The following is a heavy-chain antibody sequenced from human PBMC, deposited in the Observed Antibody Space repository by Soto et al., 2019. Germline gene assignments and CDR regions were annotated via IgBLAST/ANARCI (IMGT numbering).Heavy chain of an antibody. CDR1: GGTFSSYA. CDR3: ARGAYNDSSGYPHRGWFDP. Sequence: QVQLVQSGAEVKKPGSSVKVSCTASGGTFSSYAISWVRQAPGQGLEWMGGIIPIFGTANYAQKFQGRVTITPDKSTSTAYMEPNSLRSEDTALYYCARGAYNDSSGYPHRGWFDPWGQGTLVTVSS. D-gene: IGHD3-22*01. J-gene: IGHJ5*02. V-gene: IGHV1-69*06. CDR2: IIPIFGTA.